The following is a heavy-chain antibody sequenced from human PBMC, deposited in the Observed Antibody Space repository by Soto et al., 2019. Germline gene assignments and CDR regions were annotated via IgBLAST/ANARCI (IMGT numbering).Heavy chain of an antibody. CDR1: GFTFSSYA. J-gene: IGHJ5*02. Sequence: GGSLRLSCAASGFTFSSYAMSWVRQAPGKGLEWVSDISGSGGSTYYADSVKGRFTISRDNSKNTLYLQMNSLRAEDTAVYYCAKPTKPKQWLVPNWFDPWGQGTLVTVSS. CDR3: AKPTKPKQWLVPNWFDP. CDR2: ISGSGGST. D-gene: IGHD6-19*01. V-gene: IGHV3-23*01.